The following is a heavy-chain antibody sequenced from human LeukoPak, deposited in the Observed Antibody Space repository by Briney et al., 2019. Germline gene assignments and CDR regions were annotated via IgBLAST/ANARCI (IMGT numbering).Heavy chain of an antibody. CDR2: ISGSGGRT. Sequence: GGSLRLSCAASGFTFSDYYMSWIRQAPGKGLEWVSAISGSGGRTHYADSVKGRFTISRDNSKNTLFLQMNSLRAEDTAVFYCTTSPSFDSSSYALNYWGQGTPVTVSS. D-gene: IGHD6-13*01. CDR3: TTSPSFDSSSYALNY. J-gene: IGHJ4*02. CDR1: GFTFSDYY. V-gene: IGHV3-23*01.